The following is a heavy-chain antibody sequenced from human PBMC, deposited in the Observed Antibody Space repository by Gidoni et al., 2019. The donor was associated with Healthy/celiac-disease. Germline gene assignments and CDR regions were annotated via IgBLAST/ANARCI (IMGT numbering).Heavy chain of an antibody. Sequence: QVQLVESGGGLVKPGGSLRLSCAASGFTFSDYYMSWIRQAPGKGLEWVSYISSSSSYTNYADSVKGRFTISRDNAKNSLYLQMNSLRAEDTAVYYCARDLGDTALAFDIWGQGTMVTVSS. D-gene: IGHD3-16*01. CDR2: ISSSSSYT. V-gene: IGHV3-11*06. J-gene: IGHJ3*02. CDR3: ARDLGDTALAFDI. CDR1: GFTFSDYY.